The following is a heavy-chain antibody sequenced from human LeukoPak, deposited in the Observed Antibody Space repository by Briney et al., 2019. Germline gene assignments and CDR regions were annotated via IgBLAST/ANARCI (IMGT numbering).Heavy chain of an antibody. CDR3: AREYCSGGSCPRSDAFDI. V-gene: IGHV3-66*01. J-gene: IGHJ3*02. CDR1: GFTVSSNY. D-gene: IGHD2-15*01. Sequence: GGSLRLSCAASGFTVSSNYMSWVRQAPGKGLEWVSVIYSGGSTYYGDSVKGRFTISRDNSKNTLYLQMNSLRAEDTAVYYCAREYCSGGSCPRSDAFDIWGQGAMVTVSS. CDR2: IYSGGST.